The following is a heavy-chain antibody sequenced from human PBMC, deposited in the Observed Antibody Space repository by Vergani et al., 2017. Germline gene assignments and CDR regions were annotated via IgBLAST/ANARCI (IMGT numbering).Heavy chain of an antibody. CDR1: GFTFSSYW. V-gene: IGHV3-74*02. CDR2: INSDGSST. D-gene: IGHD5-18*01. CDR3: ARGSFRSELWPPTDY. J-gene: IGHJ4*02. Sequence: VQLVESGGGVVQPGRSLRLSCAASGFTFSSYWMHWVRQAPGKGLVWVSRINSDGSSTSYADSVKGRFTISRDNAKNTLYLQMNSLGAEDTAVYYCARGSFRSELWPPTDYWGQGSLVTVSS.